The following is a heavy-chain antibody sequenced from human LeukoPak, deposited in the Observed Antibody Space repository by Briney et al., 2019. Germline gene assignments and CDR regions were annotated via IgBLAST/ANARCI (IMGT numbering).Heavy chain of an antibody. CDR3: ANHGKIQLWSPFDY. CDR2: IIPIFGTA. Sequence: SVKVSCKASGGTFSSYAISWVRQAPRQGLEWMGGIIPIFGTANYAQKFQGRVTITADKSTSTAYMELSSLRSEDTAVYYCANHGKIQLWSPFDYWGQGTLVTVSS. D-gene: IGHD5-18*01. V-gene: IGHV1-69*06. J-gene: IGHJ4*02. CDR1: GGTFSSYA.